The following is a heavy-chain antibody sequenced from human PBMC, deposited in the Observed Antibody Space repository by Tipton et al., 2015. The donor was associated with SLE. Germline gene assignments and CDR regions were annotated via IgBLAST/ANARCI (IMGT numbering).Heavy chain of an antibody. CDR3: ARDQDDFWSSFDAFDI. Sequence: TLSLTCTVSGVSISSTSYYWAWIRHPPGKGLQWIGSAFYSGSTYHNPSLKSRVTMSLDTSKNQFSLKLTSVPAADTAIYYCARDQDDFWSSFDAFDIWGLGTMGTVSS. CDR2: AFYSGST. CDR1: GVSISSTSYY. V-gene: IGHV4-39*07. J-gene: IGHJ3*02. D-gene: IGHD3-3*01.